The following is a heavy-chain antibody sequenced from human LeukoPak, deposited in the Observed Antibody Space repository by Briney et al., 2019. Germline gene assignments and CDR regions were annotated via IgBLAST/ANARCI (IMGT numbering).Heavy chain of an antibody. Sequence: SETLSLTCTVSGGSISNYYWSWIRQPPGKGLEWIGYIYYTGSTNYSPSLRSRVTISTDTSKNQFSLKLSSVTAADTAVYYCAREHPLWFGELYSQYGMDVWGQGTTVTVSS. CDR1: GGSISNYY. D-gene: IGHD3-10*01. CDR2: IYYTGST. J-gene: IGHJ6*02. V-gene: IGHV4-59*01. CDR3: AREHPLWFGELYSQYGMDV.